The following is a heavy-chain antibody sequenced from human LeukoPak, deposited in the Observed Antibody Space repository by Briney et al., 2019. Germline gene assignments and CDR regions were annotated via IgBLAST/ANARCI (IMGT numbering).Heavy chain of an antibody. CDR3: AKVRQYYDRSGYTLDN. J-gene: IGHJ4*02. D-gene: IGHD3-22*01. CDR2: IYYSGST. Sequence: SETLSLTCTVSGGSISSYYWSWIRQPPGKGLEWIGYIYYSGSTNYNPSLKSRVTISVDTSKNQFSLKLSSVTAADTAVYYCAKVRQYYDRSGYTLDNWGQGTIVTVSS. CDR1: GGSISSYY. V-gene: IGHV4-59*01.